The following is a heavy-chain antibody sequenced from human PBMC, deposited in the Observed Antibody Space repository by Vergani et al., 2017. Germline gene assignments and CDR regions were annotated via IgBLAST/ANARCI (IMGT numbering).Heavy chain of an antibody. CDR1: GFTFSSFW. CDR2: INSDGSST. J-gene: IGHJ4*02. V-gene: IGHV3-74*01. D-gene: IGHD6-19*01. CDR3: ARAIRGWSSLDY. Sequence: EVQLVESGGGLVQPGGSLRLSCEASGFTFSSFWMHWVRQGPGKGLVWVSRINSDGSSTSYADSVKGRFTISRDNAKNTLYLQMNSLRAEDTAVYYCARAIRGWSSLDYWGQGTLVTVSS.